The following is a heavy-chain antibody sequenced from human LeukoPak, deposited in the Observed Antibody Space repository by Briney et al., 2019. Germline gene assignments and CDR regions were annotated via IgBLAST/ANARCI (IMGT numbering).Heavy chain of an antibody. CDR2: ISSDGSNK. Sequence: GGSLRLSCAASGFTFRSYAMHWVRQAPGKGLEWVAVISSDGSNKYYADSVKGRFTISRDNSKNTLYLQMSSLRAEDTAVYYCARGALYGDYDDYWGQGTLVTVSS. D-gene: IGHD4-17*01. V-gene: IGHV3-30*04. J-gene: IGHJ4*02. CDR1: GFTFRSYA. CDR3: ARGALYGDYDDY.